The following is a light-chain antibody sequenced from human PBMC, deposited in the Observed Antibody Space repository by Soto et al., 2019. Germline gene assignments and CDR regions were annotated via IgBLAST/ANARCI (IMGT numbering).Light chain of an antibody. CDR2: DVN. J-gene: IGLJ3*02. Sequence: QSALTQPRSVSGSPGQSVTISCTGTSSDVGNYNYVSWYQQHPGKAPKLMIYDVNKRPSGVPDRFSGSKSGNTASLTISGLQTEDEADYYCCSYAGSYPGVFGGGTKLTVL. CDR3: CSYAGSYPGV. V-gene: IGLV2-11*01. CDR1: SSDVGNYNY.